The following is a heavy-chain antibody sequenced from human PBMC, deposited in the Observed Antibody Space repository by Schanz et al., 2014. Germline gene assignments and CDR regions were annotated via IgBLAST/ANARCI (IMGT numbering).Heavy chain of an antibody. CDR2: ISSTGGST. CDR3: AKAFRTTKYYGMDV. J-gene: IGHJ6*02. V-gene: IGHV3-23*04. D-gene: IGHD1-1*01. CDR1: GFTFYNYA. Sequence: EVRLVESGGGLVQPGGSLRLSRAASGFTFYNYAMTWVRQAPGKGLEWVSAISSTGGSTYYADSVKGRFTISRDNSKNTLSLLVNSLRGEDTATYYCAKAFRTTKYYGMDVWGQGTTVTVS.